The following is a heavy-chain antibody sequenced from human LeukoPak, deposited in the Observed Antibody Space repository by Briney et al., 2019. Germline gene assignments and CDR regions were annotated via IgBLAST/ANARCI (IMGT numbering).Heavy chain of an antibody. CDR3: ASEGD. J-gene: IGHJ4*02. CDR1: GFSFSSYP. CDR2: VSEDGNKI. V-gene: IGHV3-30*01. D-gene: IGHD3-16*01. Sequence: PGRSLRLSCAASGFSFSSYPMHWVREAPGKGLEWVAVVSEDGNKIFDADFVKGRFTISRDNSKNILYLQMNSLRVEDTAVYYCASEGDWGQGTLVTVSS.